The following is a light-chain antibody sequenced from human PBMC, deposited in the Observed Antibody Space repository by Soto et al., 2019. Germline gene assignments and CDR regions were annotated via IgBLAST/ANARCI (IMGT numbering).Light chain of an antibody. CDR3: QQYNNWPPWT. J-gene: IGKJ1*01. CDR2: GAS. Sequence: ETVMTQSPATLSVSPGERAILSCRASQSVSSNLAWYQQKAGQAPRLLMYGASTRVTGIPARFSGSGSGTDFTLTISSLQSEDFAVYYCQQYNNWPPWTFGQGTKVDIK. CDR1: QSVSSN. V-gene: IGKV3-15*01.